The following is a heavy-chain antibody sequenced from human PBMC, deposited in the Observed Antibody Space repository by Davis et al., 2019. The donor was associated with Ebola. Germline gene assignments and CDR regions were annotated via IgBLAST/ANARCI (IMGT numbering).Heavy chain of an antibody. D-gene: IGHD3-3*01. V-gene: IGHV4-61*01. CDR3: ARQSGYDGMDV. CDR2: IYHSGSA. Sequence: MPSETLSLTCSVSGGSVSSSSNYWTWIRQPPGMGLEWIGNIYHSGSANYNPSLKSRTTISIDKSKNQFSLKLSSVTAADTAVYYCARQSGYDGMDVWGQGTTVTVSS. CDR1: GGSVSSSSNY. J-gene: IGHJ6*02.